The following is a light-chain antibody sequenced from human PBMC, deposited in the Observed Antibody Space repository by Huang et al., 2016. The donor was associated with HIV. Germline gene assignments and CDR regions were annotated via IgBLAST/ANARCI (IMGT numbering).Light chain of an antibody. Sequence: DIQMTQSPSSLSASVGDRVTITCQASQDITNYLNWYQQKPGKAPKLLIYDESNLETGVPSRFSGSGSGTDFTFTISSLQPEDIETYYCQQYDNLPLTFGGGTKVEIK. V-gene: IGKV1-33*01. CDR1: QDITNY. CDR2: DES. J-gene: IGKJ4*01. CDR3: QQYDNLPLT.